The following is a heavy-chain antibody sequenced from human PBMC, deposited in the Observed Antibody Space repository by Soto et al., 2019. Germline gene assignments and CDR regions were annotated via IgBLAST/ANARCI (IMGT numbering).Heavy chain of an antibody. D-gene: IGHD3-3*01. CDR3: ARVRKPFGVVTYYYYGMDV. V-gene: IGHV4-34*01. Sequence: ETLSLTCAVYGGSFSGYYWSWIRQPPGKGLEWIGEINHSGSTNYNPSLKSRVTISVDTSKNQFSLKLSSVTAADTAVYYCARVRKPFGVVTYYYYGMDVWGQGTTVTVSS. CDR2: INHSGST. J-gene: IGHJ6*02. CDR1: GGSFSGYY.